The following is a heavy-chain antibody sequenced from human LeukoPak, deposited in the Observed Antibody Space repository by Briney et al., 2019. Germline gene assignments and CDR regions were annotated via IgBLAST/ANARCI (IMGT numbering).Heavy chain of an antibody. V-gene: IGHV4-38-2*02. CDR3: ARVTLLPTHIDY. D-gene: IGHD2-15*01. Sequence: SETLSLTCTVSGYSINSGYYWGWIRQPPGRGLECIGIIFHSGSTFYNPSLKSRVTISVDTSKNQFSLKLSSVTAADTAVYFCARVTLLPTHIDYWGQGTLVTVSS. J-gene: IGHJ4*02. CDR1: GYSINSGYY. CDR2: IFHSGST.